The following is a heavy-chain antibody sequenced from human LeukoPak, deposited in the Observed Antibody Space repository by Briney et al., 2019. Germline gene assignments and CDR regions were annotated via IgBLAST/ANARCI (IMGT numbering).Heavy chain of an antibody. D-gene: IGHD5-18*01. V-gene: IGHV4-4*07. CDR3: ARDPNTAMVSNWFDP. CDR2: IYTSGST. Sequence: PSETLSLTCTVSGGSISSYYWSWIRQPAGKGLEWIGRIYTSGSTNYNPSLKSRVTMSVDTSKNQFSLKLSSVTAAGTAVYYCARDPNTAMVSNWFDPWGQGTLVTVSS. J-gene: IGHJ5*02. CDR1: GGSISSYY.